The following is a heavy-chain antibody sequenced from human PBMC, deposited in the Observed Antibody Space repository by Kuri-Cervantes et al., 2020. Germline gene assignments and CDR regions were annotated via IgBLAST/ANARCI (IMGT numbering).Heavy chain of an antibody. D-gene: IGHD3-10*01. V-gene: IGHV1-18*01. CDR1: GYTFTSYG. J-gene: IGHJ5*02. CDR3: GRESTMVRGVIIKVLGWFDP. CDR2: ISGYNDKS. Sequence: ASVKVSCKASGYTFTSYGISWVRQAPGQGLEWMGWISGYNDKSNYAQNLRGRVTMTTDTTTSTAYMELRSLTSDDTAVYHCGRESTMVRGVIIKVLGWFDPWGQGTLVTVSS.